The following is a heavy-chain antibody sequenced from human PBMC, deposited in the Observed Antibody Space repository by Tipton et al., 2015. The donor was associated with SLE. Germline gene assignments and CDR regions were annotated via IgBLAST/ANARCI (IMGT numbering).Heavy chain of an antibody. CDR3: ALGIISYCSGGSCYSD. V-gene: IGHV1-46*01. CDR2: INPSGGRT. CDR1: GYTFRNYY. Sequence: QLVQSGAEVKKPGASVKVSCKASGYTFRNYYMHWVRQAPRQGLEWMGVINPSGGRTTHAQKFQGRVTLTTDTSTGTAYLELRSLRSGDTAVYYCALGIISYCSGGSCYSDWGQGTLVTVSS. J-gene: IGHJ4*02. D-gene: IGHD2-15*01.